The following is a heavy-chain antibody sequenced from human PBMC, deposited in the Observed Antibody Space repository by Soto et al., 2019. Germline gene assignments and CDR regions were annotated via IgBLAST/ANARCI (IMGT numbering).Heavy chain of an antibody. CDR1: GFSFSNYA. CDR3: AKESMPEHYGATLFDY. D-gene: IGHD4-17*01. V-gene: IGHV3-23*01. J-gene: IGHJ4*02. Sequence: EVQLLESGGALVQPGGSLRLSCTASGFSFSNYALSWVRQAPGKGLEWVSTFSAGGRTYYADSAKSRFTIARDSSRNTVHQQISLLRPDDTAVYYCAKESMPEHYGATLFDYWGQGTLVTVSS. CDR2: FSAGGRT.